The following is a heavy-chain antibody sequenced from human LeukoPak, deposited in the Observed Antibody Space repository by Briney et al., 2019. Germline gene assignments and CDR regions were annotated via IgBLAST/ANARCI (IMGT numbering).Heavy chain of an antibody. CDR2: IIPIFGTA. CDR1: GGTFSSYA. J-gene: IGHJ4*02. Sequence: SVKVSCKASGGTFSSYAISWVRQAPGQGLGWMGGIIPIFGTANYAQKFQGRVTITTDESTSTAYMELSSLRSEDTAVYYCAREWISGGSGSYIRDYWGQGTLVTVSS. V-gene: IGHV1-69*05. D-gene: IGHD3-10*01. CDR3: AREWISGGSGSYIRDY.